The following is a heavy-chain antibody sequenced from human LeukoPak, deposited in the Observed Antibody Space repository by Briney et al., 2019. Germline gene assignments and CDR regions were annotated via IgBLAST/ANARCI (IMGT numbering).Heavy chain of an antibody. CDR1: GFTVSSNY. D-gene: IGHD5-12*01. J-gene: IGHJ4*02. V-gene: IGHV3-53*01. Sequence: GGSLRLSCAASGFTVSSNYINWVRQAPGKGLECVSVIYSGGSAYYADSVKGRFTISRDNAKNSLNLQMNSLRAEDTAVYYCARDSGYSGYSDYWGQGTLVTVSS. CDR2: IYSGGSA. CDR3: ARDSGYSGYSDY.